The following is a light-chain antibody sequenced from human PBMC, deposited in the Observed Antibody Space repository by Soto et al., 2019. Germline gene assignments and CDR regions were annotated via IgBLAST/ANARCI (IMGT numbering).Light chain of an antibody. J-gene: IGKJ4*01. V-gene: IGKV3-20*01. Sequence: ELVLTQSPGTLSLSPGARATLSCRPSQSGSGTCLAWSQQKPGQAPRLLISGASRRATAIPDRFSGSGSGTDFALTISSLEPEDFAVYYCQQYGKSPRTFGGGTKVDIK. CDR2: GAS. CDR1: QSGSGTC. CDR3: QQYGKSPRT.